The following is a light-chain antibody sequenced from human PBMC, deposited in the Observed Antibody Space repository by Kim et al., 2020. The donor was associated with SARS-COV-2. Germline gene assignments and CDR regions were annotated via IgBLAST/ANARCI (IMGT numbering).Light chain of an antibody. CDR2: KTS. Sequence: DIQLTQSPSTISVSVGDRVTITCRASQSPSPWLAWYQMKPGKAPKLLIYKTSTLEGGVPTRFSGTESGTEFSLTISSLQPEDFGTYFCQQYNSYPYTFGQGTKLEIK. V-gene: IGKV1-5*03. CDR1: QSPSPW. CDR3: QQYNSYPYT. J-gene: IGKJ2*01.